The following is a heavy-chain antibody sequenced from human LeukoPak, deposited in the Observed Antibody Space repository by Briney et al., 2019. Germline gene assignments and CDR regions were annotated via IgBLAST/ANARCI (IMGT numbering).Heavy chain of an antibody. CDR1: EFTFDSYA. D-gene: IGHD3-10*01. J-gene: IGHJ4*02. CDR3: ARGSWFGELLPFDY. Sequence: GGSLRLSCAASEFTFDSYAMHWVRQAPGKGLEWVAVISYDGSNEYYTDSVRGRFSISRDSSKNTLYLQMNSLSAEDTAVYYCARGSWFGELLPFDYWGQGTLVTVSS. V-gene: IGHV3-30-3*01. CDR2: ISYDGSNE.